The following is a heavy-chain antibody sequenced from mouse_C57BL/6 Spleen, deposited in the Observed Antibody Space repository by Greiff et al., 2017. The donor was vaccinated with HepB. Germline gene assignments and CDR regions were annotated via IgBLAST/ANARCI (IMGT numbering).Heavy chain of an antibody. CDR1: GYAFSSSW. Sequence: VQLQQSGPELVKPGASVKISCKASGYAFSSSWMNWVKQRPGKGLEWIGRIYPGDGDTNYNGKFKGKATLTADNSSSTAYMQLSGLTSEDSAVSFCAKVKACYFDCWGQGTTLTVSS. D-gene: IGHD1-3*01. CDR3: AKVKACYFDC. CDR2: IYPGDGDT. J-gene: IGHJ2*01. V-gene: IGHV1-82*01.